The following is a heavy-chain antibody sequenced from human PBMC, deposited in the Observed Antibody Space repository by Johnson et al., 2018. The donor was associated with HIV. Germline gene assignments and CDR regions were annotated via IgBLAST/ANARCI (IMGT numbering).Heavy chain of an antibody. D-gene: IGHD1-26*01. V-gene: IGHV3-30-3*01. J-gene: IGHJ3*02. CDR2: LSYDGSIK. CDR3: AREGVSGSYYDAFDI. Sequence: QVQLVESGGGVVQPGKSLRLSCAASGFTFSSSAMHWVRQAPGQGLQWVALLSYDGSIKYFADSVKGRFTISRDNSKNTLHLQMNSLRPEDTAVYYCAREGVSGSYYDAFDIWGQGTMVTVSA. CDR1: GFTFSSSA.